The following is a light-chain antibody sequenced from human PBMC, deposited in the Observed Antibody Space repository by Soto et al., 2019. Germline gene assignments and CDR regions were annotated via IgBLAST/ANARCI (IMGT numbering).Light chain of an antibody. V-gene: IGKV1-5*03. CDR1: QTISSG. J-gene: IGKJ1*01. Sequence: DIQMPQSHSPLSGSLGDRFSITCLASQTISSGLAWYQQKPGKAPKLLIYKASTLKSGVPSRFSGSGSGTEFTLTISSLQPDDFATYYCQHYNSYSEAFGQGTKVDIK. CDR2: KAS. CDR3: QHYNSYSEA.